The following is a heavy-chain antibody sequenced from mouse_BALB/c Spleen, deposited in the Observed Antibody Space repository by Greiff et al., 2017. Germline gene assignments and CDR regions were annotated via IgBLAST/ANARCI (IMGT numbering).Heavy chain of an antibody. V-gene: IGHV1-9*01. D-gene: IGHD2-14*01. CDR3: ARFNYRYLYYYAMDY. J-gene: IGHJ4*01. CDR2: ILPGSGST. Sequence: QVQLQQSGAELMKPGASVKISCKATGYTFSSYWIEWVKQRPGHGLEWIGEILPGSGSTNYNEKFKGKATFTADTSSNTAYMQLSSLTSEDSAVYYCARFNYRYLYYYAMDYWGQGTSVTVSS. CDR1: GYTFSSYW.